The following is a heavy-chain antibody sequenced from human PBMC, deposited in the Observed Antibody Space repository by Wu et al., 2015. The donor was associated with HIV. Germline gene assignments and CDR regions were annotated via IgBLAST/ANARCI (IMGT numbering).Heavy chain of an antibody. J-gene: IGHJ6*02. D-gene: IGHD3-10*01. CDR1: GGNFRSYA. CDR2: IIPLFNTP. V-gene: IGHV1-69*15. Sequence: QVQLVQSGAEVKKPGSSVRVSCKASGGNFRSYAMTWVRQAPGQGLEWMGRIIPLFNTPNYAQKFQGRLTITADVSTRTSDMELSGLTSDDTAVYFCARDKTFTMGRKDRLKGGMDVWGQGTTVIVS. CDR3: ARDKTFTMGRKDRLKGGMDV.